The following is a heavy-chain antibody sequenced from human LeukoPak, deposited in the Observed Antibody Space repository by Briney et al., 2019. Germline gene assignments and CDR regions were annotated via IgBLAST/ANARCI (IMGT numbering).Heavy chain of an antibody. CDR2: IKQDGSEK. V-gene: IGHV3-7*03. CDR3: ARVSTTLYYYYMDV. D-gene: IGHD4-11*01. J-gene: IGHJ6*03. CDR1: GFTFSSYW. Sequence: GGSLRLSCAASGFTFSSYWMSWVRQAPGKGLEWVANIKQDGSEKYYVDSVKGRFTISRDNAKNSLYLQMNSLRAEDTALYYCARVSTTLYYYYMDVWGKGTTVTVSS.